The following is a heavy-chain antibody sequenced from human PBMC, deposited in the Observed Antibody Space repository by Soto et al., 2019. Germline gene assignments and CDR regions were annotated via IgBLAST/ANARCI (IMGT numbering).Heavy chain of an antibody. V-gene: IGHV3-30*18. J-gene: IGHJ4*02. D-gene: IGHD4-17*01. CDR1: GFTFSSYG. Sequence: GGSLRLSCAASGFTFSSYGMHWVRQAPGKGLEWVAVISYDGSNKYYADSVKGRFTISRDNSQNTLFLQMNSLRAEDTALYYCAKDTYGDSEAHFFDSWGQGTLVTVSS. CDR3: AKDTYGDSEAHFFDS. CDR2: ISYDGSNK.